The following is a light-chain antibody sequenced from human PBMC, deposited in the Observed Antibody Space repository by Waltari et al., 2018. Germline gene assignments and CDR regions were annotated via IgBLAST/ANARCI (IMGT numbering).Light chain of an antibody. CDR3: NSRDTSGTLWV. CDR2: GKN. V-gene: IGLV3-19*01. J-gene: IGLJ3*02. Sequence: SSELTQDPAVSVALRQTVRITCQGDSLRSYYARWYQQKPGQAPVLVLQGKNNRPSGIPDRFSGSDSGDTTSLTITGVQAEDEADYYCNSRDTSGTLWVFGGGTKLTVL. CDR1: SLRSYY.